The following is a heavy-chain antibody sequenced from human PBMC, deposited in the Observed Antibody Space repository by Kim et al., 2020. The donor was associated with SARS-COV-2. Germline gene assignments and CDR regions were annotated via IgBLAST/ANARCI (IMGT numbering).Heavy chain of an antibody. Sequence: GGSLRLSCAASGFTFSSYAMSWVRQAPGKGLEWVSAISGSGGSTYYADSVKGRFTISRDNSKNTLYLQMNSLRAEDTAVYYCAKDRDDSSGYPYYFDYWGQGTLVTVSS. J-gene: IGHJ4*02. CDR1: GFTFSSYA. CDR3: AKDRDDSSGYPYYFDY. D-gene: IGHD3-22*01. CDR2: ISGSGGST. V-gene: IGHV3-23*01.